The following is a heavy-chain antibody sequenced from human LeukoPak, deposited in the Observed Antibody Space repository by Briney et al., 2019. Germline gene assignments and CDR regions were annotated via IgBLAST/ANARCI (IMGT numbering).Heavy chain of an antibody. Sequence: ASVKVSCKASGYTLTSYGINWMRQAPGQGLEWMGWISTQSGNTNYAQKVQGRLTLTTDRSTNTAYTELRSLRSDDTAVYCARGAYGDKWGQGTMVTVSS. CDR3: RGAYGDK. CDR1: GYTLTSYG. D-gene: IGHD4-17*01. CDR2: ISTQSGNT. J-gene: IGHJ4*02. V-gene: IGHV1-18*01.